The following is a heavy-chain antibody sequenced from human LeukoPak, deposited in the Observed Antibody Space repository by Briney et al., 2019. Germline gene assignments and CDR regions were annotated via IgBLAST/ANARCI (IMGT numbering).Heavy chain of an antibody. V-gene: IGHV3-21*01. CDR3: ARVGAAAGFDY. D-gene: IGHD6-13*01. CDR1: GFTFSTYN. Sequence: KPGGSLRLSCAASGFTFSTYNMNWVRQAPGKGLEWVSSISSSSSYIYYADSVKGRFTISRDNAKNSLYLQMNSLRAEDTAVYYCARVGAAAGFDYWGQGTLVTVSS. CDR2: ISSSSSYI. J-gene: IGHJ4*02.